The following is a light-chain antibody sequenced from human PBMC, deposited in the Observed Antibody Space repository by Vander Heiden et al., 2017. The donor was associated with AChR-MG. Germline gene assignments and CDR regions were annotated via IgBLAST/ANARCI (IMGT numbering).Light chain of an antibody. CDR2: GNS. J-gene: IGLJ2*01. Sequence: QSVLTQPPSVSWAPGQRVTISCTGSSSNIGARYDVHWYQQLPGTAPKLRSYGNSNRPSGVPDRFSGSKSGTSASLAITGLQAEDEADYYCQSYDSSLSGVVFGGGTKLTVL. CDR1: SSNIGARYD. CDR3: QSYDSSLSGVV. V-gene: IGLV1-40*01.